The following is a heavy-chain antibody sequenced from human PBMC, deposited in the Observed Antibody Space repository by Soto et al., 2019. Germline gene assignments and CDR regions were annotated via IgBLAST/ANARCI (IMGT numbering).Heavy chain of an antibody. Sequence: QVTLKESGPVLVKPTETLTLTCTVSGFSLSNDRMGMSWIRQPPGKALEWLAHIFSYDGKSYSTSLKSRLTSSKDTSKSQVVLTMTNMDPGDTATYYCVLAHYSRGWYIDYWGQGALVTVAS. CDR1: GFSLSNDRMG. CDR3: VLAHYSRGWYIDY. CDR2: IFSYDGK. D-gene: IGHD6-19*01. V-gene: IGHV2-26*01. J-gene: IGHJ4*02.